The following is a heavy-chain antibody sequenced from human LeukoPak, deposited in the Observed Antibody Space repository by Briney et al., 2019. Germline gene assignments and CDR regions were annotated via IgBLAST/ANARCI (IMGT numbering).Heavy chain of an antibody. Sequence: SVTVSCKASGGTFSSYAISWVRQAPGQGLEWMGGIIPIFGTANYAQKFQGRVTITADESTSTAYTELSSLRSEDTAVYYCARSRGVQLRSPRCGAFDIWGQGTMVTVSS. CDR3: ARSRGVQLRSPRCGAFDI. J-gene: IGHJ3*02. CDR2: IIPIFGTA. V-gene: IGHV1-69*13. D-gene: IGHD4-23*01. CDR1: GGTFSSYA.